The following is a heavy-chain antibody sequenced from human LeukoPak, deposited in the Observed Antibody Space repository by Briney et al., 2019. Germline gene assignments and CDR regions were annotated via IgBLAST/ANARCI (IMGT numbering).Heavy chain of an antibody. V-gene: IGHV4-34*01. CDR3: ARRKLWSGRGGRFDP. J-gene: IGHJ5*02. CDR2: INHSGST. D-gene: IGHD5-18*01. CDR1: GGSFSGYY. Sequence: SETLSLTCAVYGGSFSGYYWSWIRQPPGKRLEWIGEINHSGSTNYNPSLKSRVTISVDTSKNQFSLKLSSVTAADTAVYYCARRKLWSGRGGRFDPWGQGTLVTVSS.